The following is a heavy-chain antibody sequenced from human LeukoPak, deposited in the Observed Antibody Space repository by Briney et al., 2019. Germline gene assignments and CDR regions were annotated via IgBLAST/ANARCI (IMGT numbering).Heavy chain of an antibody. D-gene: IGHD5-24*01. V-gene: IGHV3-21*01. Sequence: GGSLRLSCAASGFTFSSYSMNWVRQAPGKGLEWVSSISSSSSYIYYADSVMGRFTISRDNAKNSLYLQMNSLRAEDTAVYYCARETGYRTYYFDYWGQGTLVTVSS. J-gene: IGHJ4*02. CDR1: GFTFSSYS. CDR2: ISSSSSYI. CDR3: ARETGYRTYYFDY.